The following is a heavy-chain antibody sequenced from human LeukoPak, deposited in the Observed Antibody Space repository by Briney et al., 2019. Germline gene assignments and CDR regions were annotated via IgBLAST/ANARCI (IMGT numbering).Heavy chain of an antibody. CDR1: GGSMSSYY. CDR3: ARRDSSGVVPRWDY. CDR2: IYYSGST. J-gene: IGHJ4*02. Sequence: SETLSLTCTVSGGSMSSYYWSWIRQPPGKGLEWIGYIYYSGSTKYNPSLKSRVTISVDTSKNQFSLKLSSVTAADTAVYYCARRDSSGVVPRWDYWGQGTLVTVSS. D-gene: IGHD6-25*01. V-gene: IGHV4-59*08.